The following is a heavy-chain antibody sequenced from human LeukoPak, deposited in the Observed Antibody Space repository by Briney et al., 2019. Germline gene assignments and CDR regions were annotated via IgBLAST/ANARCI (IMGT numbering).Heavy chain of an antibody. D-gene: IGHD3-9*01. Sequence: SETLSLTCAVYGGSFSGYYWSWIRQPPGKGLEWIGEINHSGSTNYNPSLKSRVTISVDTSKNQFSLKLSSVTAADTAMYYCARGAQMQLRYFDWLLPFDYWGQGTLVTVSS. CDR1: GGSFSGYY. V-gene: IGHV4-34*01. CDR2: INHSGST. J-gene: IGHJ4*02. CDR3: ARGAQMQLRYFDWLLPFDY.